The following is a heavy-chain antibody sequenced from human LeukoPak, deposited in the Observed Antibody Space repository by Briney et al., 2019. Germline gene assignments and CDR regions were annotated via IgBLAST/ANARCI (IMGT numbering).Heavy chain of an antibody. J-gene: IGHJ4*02. V-gene: IGHV4-39*07. CDR3: ARGHLTYYYGSGSSTPFDY. CDR1: GGSISSSSYY. CDR2: IYYSGST. Sequence: SETLSLTCTVSGGSISSSSYYWGWIRQPPGKGLEWIGSIYYSGSTYYNPSLKSRVTISVDTSKNQFSLKLGSVTAADTAVYYCARGHLTYYYGSGSSTPFDYWGQGTLVTVSS. D-gene: IGHD3-10*01.